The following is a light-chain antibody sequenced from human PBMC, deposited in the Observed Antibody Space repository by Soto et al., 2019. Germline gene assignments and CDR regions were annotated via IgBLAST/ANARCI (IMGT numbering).Light chain of an antibody. CDR2: AAS. Sequence: MQLTQSPSSLYASVGDRVHITCRASQAIRTALGWYQQKPGKVPKLLIYAASILQSGVPSRFSGSGSGTDFTLTISSLQPEDFATYYCLLDFRYFWAFGQGTKVDIK. V-gene: IGKV1-6*01. J-gene: IGKJ1*01. CDR3: LLDFRYFWA. CDR1: QAIRTA.